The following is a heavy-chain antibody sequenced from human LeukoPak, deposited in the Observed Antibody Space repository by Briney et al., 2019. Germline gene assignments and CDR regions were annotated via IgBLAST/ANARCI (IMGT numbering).Heavy chain of an antibody. CDR1: GDSISSYY. CDR3: ARGYSSPTTSYVRWLDP. V-gene: IGHV4-59*01. D-gene: IGHD2-2*01. Sequence: PSETLSLTCTVSGDSISSYYWSWIRQPPGKGLEWIGYIYYNERTNYNPSLRSRVTASVDTSKNQFSLKLRSVTAADTAVYYCARGYSSPTTSYVRWLDPWGQGTLVTVSS. CDR2: IYYNERT. J-gene: IGHJ5*02.